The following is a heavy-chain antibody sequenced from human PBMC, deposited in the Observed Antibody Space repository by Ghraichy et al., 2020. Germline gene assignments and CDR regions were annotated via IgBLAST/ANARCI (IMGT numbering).Heavy chain of an antibody. J-gene: IGHJ6*02. D-gene: IGHD2-21*02. V-gene: IGHV3-53*01. CDR1: GFTVSSNY. CDR3: ASRDPYCGGDCYSSYYGMDV. Sequence: GESLNISCAASGFTVSSNYMSWVRQAPGKGLEWVSVIYSGGSTYYADSVKGRFTISRDNSKNTLYLQMNSLRAEDTAVYYCASRDPYCGGDCYSSYYGMDVWGQGTTVTVSS. CDR2: IYSGGST.